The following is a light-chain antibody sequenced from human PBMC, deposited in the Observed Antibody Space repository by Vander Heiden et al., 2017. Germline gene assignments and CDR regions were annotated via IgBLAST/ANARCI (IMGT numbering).Light chain of an antibody. CDR3: QSYDSSNVV. J-gene: IGLJ2*01. Sequence: NFMLTQPHSVSESPWKTVTISCTRSSGSIASNYVQWYQQRPGSSPTTVIYEDNQRPSGVPDRFSGSIDSSYNSASLTISGLKTEDEADYYCQSYDSSNVVFGGGTKLTVL. CDR2: EDN. V-gene: IGLV6-57*01. CDR1: SGSIASNY.